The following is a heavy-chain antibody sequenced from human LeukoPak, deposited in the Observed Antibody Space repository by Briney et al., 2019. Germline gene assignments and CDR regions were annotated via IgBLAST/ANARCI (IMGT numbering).Heavy chain of an antibody. Sequence: ASVRVSCTTSGYTFASYGVSWVRQAPGQGLEWMAWISPYNGNTNYAQKLQGRVTLTTDTSTSTAYMELRSLRSDDTAVYYCARHYYGSGTYCHFDSWGQGTLVTVSS. CDR2: ISPYNGNT. CDR1: GYTFASYG. V-gene: IGHV1-18*01. D-gene: IGHD3-10*01. J-gene: IGHJ4*02. CDR3: ARHYYGSGTYCHFDS.